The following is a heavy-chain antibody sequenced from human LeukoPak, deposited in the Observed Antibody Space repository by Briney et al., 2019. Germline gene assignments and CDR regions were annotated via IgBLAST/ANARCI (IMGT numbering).Heavy chain of an antibody. J-gene: IGHJ4*02. Sequence: GGSLRLSCAASGFTFGIYWMSWVRQAPGKGLEWVANIKQDGSEKYYVDSVKGRFTISRDNAKNSLYLQMNSLRAEDTAVYYCARGPAGGRRYYFDYWGQGTLVTVSS. CDR1: GFTFGIYW. CDR2: IKQDGSEK. V-gene: IGHV3-7*01. D-gene: IGHD3-10*01. CDR3: ARGPAGGRRYYFDY.